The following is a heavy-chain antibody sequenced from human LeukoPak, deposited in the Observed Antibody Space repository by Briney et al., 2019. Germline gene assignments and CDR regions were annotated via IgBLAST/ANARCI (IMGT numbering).Heavy chain of an antibody. CDR2: IYYTGST. V-gene: IGHV4-59*01. CDR1: GFTFSNAW. D-gene: IGHD6-13*01. CDR3: ARDRPGGSSLDY. J-gene: IGHJ4*02. Sequence: GSLRLSCAASGFTFSNAWMSWIRQPPGKGLEWIGYIYYTGSTNYNPSLKSRVTISVDTSKNQFSLKLSSVTAADTAVYYCARDRPGGSSLDYWGQGTLVTVSS.